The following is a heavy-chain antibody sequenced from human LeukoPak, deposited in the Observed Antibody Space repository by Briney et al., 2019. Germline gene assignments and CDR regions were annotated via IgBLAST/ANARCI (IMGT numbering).Heavy chain of an antibody. CDR2: LYQSGSA. J-gene: IGHJ4*02. V-gene: IGHV4-38-2*02. D-gene: IGHD6-19*01. CDR3: ARLQGQWLLHDY. CDR1: GYSISSYL. Sequence: SETLSLTCTVSGYSISSYLWGWIRQPPGKGLQWIGTLYQSGSAFYNPSLKSRVTISVDTSRNQFSLKVTSVTAADTAVYYCARLQGQWLLHDYWGQGTLVTVSS.